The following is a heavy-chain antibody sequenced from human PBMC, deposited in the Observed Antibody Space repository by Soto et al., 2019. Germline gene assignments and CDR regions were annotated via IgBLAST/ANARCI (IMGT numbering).Heavy chain of an antibody. CDR2: ISYDGSNK. CDR1: GFTFSSYA. J-gene: IGHJ4*02. V-gene: IGHV3-30-3*01. Sequence: PGGSLRLSCAASGFTFSSYAMNWVRQAPGKGLEWVALISYDGSNKYYADSLRGRFTISRDSSTNTLFLQMNSLRAADTAVYYCGRCTSTSCHLGSDYWGQGTLVTVSS. D-gene: IGHD2-2*01. CDR3: GRCTSTSCHLGSDY.